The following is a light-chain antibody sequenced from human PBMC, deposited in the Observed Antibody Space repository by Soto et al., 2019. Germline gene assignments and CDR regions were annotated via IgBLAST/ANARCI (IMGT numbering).Light chain of an antibody. CDR1: QSVTNY. V-gene: IGKV3-15*01. CDR2: GAS. Sequence: TQSPDTLSLSPGERATLPCTASQSVTNYIAWYQQRPGQAPRLLIYGASTRATGIPDRFSGGGSGTDFTLTISRLEPEDFAVYYCLHYNNWPLPFGGGTKVDFK. CDR3: LHYNNWPLP. J-gene: IGKJ4*01.